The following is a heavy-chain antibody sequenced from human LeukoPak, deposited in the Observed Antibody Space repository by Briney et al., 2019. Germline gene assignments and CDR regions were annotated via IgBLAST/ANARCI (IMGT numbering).Heavy chain of an antibody. CDR3: AKDSGSYYSYAFDI. J-gene: IGHJ3*02. Sequence: PGRSLRLSCAASGFTFDDYAMHWVRQAPGEGLEWVSGISWNSGSIGYADSVKGRFTISRDNAKNSLYLQMNSLRAEDMALYYCAKDSGSYYSYAFDIWGQGTMVTVSS. V-gene: IGHV3-9*03. CDR1: GFTFDDYA. CDR2: ISWNSGSI. D-gene: IGHD1-26*01.